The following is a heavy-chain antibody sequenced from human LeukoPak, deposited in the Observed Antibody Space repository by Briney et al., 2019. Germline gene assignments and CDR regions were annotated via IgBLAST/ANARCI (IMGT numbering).Heavy chain of an antibody. CDR2: VSSTGTP. V-gene: IGHV4-4*07. J-gene: IGHJ1*01. Sequence: PSEALSLTCTVSGVPLSGYYYWTWIRQPAGKGLEGIGRVSSTGTPEYNPSLKNRVAISVDPSESRFFLTVSSVTAADTAVYYCARSADYGDYEYFLHWGQGTLVTVAS. CDR1: GVPLSGYYY. CDR3: ARSADYGDYEYFLH. D-gene: IGHD4-17*01.